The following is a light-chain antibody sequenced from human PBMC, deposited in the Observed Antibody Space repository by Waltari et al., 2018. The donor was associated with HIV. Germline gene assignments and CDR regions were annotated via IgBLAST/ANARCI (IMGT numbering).Light chain of an antibody. J-gene: IGKJ2*01. CDR1: QSVSSSY. Sequence: EIVLTQSPGTLSLSPVESATLYCRASQSVSSSYLAWYQQKPGQAPRLLIYGASSRATGIPDRFSGSGSGTDFTLTISRLEPEDFAVYYCQQYGSSPYTFGQGTKLEIK. CDR3: QQYGSSPYT. CDR2: GAS. V-gene: IGKV3-20*01.